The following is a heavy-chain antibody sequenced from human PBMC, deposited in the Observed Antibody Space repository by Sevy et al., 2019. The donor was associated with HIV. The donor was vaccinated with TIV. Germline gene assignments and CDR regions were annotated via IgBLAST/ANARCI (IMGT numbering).Heavy chain of an antibody. D-gene: IGHD3-22*01. CDR3: SKSSGYYDSSGYPSDY. V-gene: IGHV3-23*01. CDR2: ISGGGGST. Sequence: GGSLRLSCAASGFTFDNYAMSWVRQAPGTGLEWVSAISGGGGSTYYADSVKGRFTISRDNPKNTLYLQMNSLRAEDTAVYYCSKSSGYYDSSGYPSDYWGQGTLVTVSS. J-gene: IGHJ4*02. CDR1: GFTFDNYA.